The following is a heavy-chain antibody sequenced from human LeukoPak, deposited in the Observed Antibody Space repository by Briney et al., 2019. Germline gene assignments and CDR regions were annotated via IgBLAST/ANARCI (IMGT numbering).Heavy chain of an antibody. Sequence: GGSLRLSCAASGFTITSNGMSWVRQAPGKGLEWVSYISSSSSTIYYADSVKGRFTISRDNAKNSLYLQMNSLGAEDTAVYYCAELGITMIGGVWGKGTTVTVSS. J-gene: IGHJ6*04. CDR1: GFTITSNG. CDR3: AELGITMIGGV. D-gene: IGHD3-10*02. CDR2: ISSSSSTI. V-gene: IGHV3-48*01.